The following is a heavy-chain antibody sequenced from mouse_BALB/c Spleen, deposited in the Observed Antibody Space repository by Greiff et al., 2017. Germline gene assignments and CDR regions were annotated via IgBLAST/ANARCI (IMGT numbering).Heavy chain of an antibody. Sequence: VQLKESGPGLVAPSQSLSITCTVSGFSLTSYGVHWVRQPPGKGLEWLGVIWAGGSTNYNSALMSRLSISKDNSKSQVFLKMNSLQTDDTAMYYCARDGHYGYDGFAYWGQGTLVTVSA. D-gene: IGHD2-2*01. CDR3: ARDGHYGYDGFAY. CDR2: IWAGGST. V-gene: IGHV2-9*02. J-gene: IGHJ3*01. CDR1: GFSLTSYG.